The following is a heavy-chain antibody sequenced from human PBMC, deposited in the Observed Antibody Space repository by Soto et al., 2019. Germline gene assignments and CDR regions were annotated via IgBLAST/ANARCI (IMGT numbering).Heavy chain of an antibody. CDR2: ISYDGSNK. V-gene: IGHV3-30*18. J-gene: IGHJ4*02. D-gene: IGHD3-22*01. CDR1: GFTFSSYG. Sequence: QVQLVESGGGVVQPGRSLRLSCAASGFTFSSYGMHWVRQAPGKGLEWVAVISYDGSNKYYADSVKGRFTISRDNSKNPLYLQMNSLRAEDTAVYYCAKSLYDSSGYYVWGQGTLVTVSS. CDR3: AKSLYDSSGYYV.